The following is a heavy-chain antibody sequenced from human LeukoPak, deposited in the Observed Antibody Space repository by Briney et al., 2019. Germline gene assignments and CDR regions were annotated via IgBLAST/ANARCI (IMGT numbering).Heavy chain of an antibody. Sequence: GRSLRLSCAASEFTFDDYAMHWVRQGPGKGLDWVSSITWNSGSIAYADSVKGRFTISRDNAKNSLYLQMNSLRAEDTALYFCAKAREEGYHYMDVWGKGTTVTVSS. J-gene: IGHJ6*03. CDR2: ITWNSGSI. V-gene: IGHV3-9*01. CDR1: EFTFDDYA. CDR3: AKAREEGYHYMDV.